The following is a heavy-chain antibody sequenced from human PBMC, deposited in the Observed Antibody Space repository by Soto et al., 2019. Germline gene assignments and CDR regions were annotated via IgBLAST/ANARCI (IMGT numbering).Heavy chain of an antibody. CDR3: ARGGGYCCSTSCHTYYFDY. J-gene: IGHJ4*02. Sequence: QVQLQESGPGLVKPSETMSLTCTVSGDSVSSGGNYWSWIRQPPGEGLEWIAYIHYSGSVNYNPSLKSRVTLSVDTSKNQVSLRLNSVTAADTAFYYCARGGGYCCSTSCHTYYFDYWGQGPLVTVSS. CDR2: IHYSGSV. V-gene: IGHV4-61*08. D-gene: IGHD2-2*02. CDR1: GDSVSSGGNY.